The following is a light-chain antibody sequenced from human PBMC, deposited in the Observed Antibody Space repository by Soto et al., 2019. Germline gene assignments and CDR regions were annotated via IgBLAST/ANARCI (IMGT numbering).Light chain of an antibody. J-gene: IGLJ1*01. V-gene: IGLV1-51*01. CDR3: AAWDETLIDV. CDR2: DNN. Sequence: SVLTQPPSVSAAPGQKVTISCSGSSSNIGNNYVSWYQQLPGTAPKLLIYDNNKRPSGIPDRFSGSKSGTSATLGITGLQTEDEADYYCAAWDETLIDVFGTGTKVTVL. CDR1: SSNIGNNY.